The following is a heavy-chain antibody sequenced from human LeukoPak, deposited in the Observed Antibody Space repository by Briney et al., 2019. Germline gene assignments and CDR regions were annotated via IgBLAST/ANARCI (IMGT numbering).Heavy chain of an antibody. CDR3: AREGH. V-gene: IGHV3-21*01. CDR2: MTSSSSYI. J-gene: IGHJ4*02. Sequence: GGSLRLSCAASGFTFRSYSMNWVRQAPGKGLEWVSSMTSSSSYIYYADSVKGRFAISRDNSKNSLYLQMNSLRAEDTAVYYTAREGHWGQGTLVTVSS. CDR1: GFTFRSYS.